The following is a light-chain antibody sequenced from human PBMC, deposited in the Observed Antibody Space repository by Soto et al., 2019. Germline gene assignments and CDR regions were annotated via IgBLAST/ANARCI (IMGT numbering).Light chain of an antibody. Sequence: QSVLTQPPSASGSPGQSVTISCTGTSSDIGGYNYVSWYQHHPGKAPELIIYEVNKRPSGVPDRFSGSKSGNTASLTVSRLQTEDEADYYCSSYAGSNNFVFGTGTKGTV. CDR3: SSYAGSNNFV. J-gene: IGLJ1*01. CDR1: SSDIGGYNY. CDR2: EVN. V-gene: IGLV2-8*01.